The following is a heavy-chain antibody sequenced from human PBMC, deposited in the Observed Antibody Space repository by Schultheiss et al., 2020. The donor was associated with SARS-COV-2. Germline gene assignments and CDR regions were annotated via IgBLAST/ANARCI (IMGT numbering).Heavy chain of an antibody. Sequence: SETLSLTCTVSGGSISSGGYYWSWIRQHPGKGLEWIGYIYYSGSTYYNPSLKSRVTISVDTSKNQFSLKLSSVTAADTAVYYCARDEAYYDILTGYYRGDGFDYWCQGTLVTVSS. CDR3: ARDEAYYDILTGYYRGDGFDY. V-gene: IGHV4-31*03. J-gene: IGHJ4*02. CDR2: IYYSGST. D-gene: IGHD3-9*01. CDR1: GGSISSGGYY.